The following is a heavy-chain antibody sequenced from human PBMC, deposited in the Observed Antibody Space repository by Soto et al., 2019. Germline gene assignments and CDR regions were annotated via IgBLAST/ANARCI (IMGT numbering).Heavy chain of an antibody. D-gene: IGHD3-16*01. Sequence: QVQLQQWGAGLLKPSETLSLTCAVYGGSLSGYYWSWIRQPPGKGLEWIGEIGHSGSTIYNPSLESRVTISEDPANNQVSLKLNSVTAADTAGYYCARHGGYYFDYWGKGAQVTVSS. J-gene: IGHJ4*02. V-gene: IGHV4-34*01. CDR3: ARHGGYYFDY. CDR2: IGHSGST. CDR1: GGSLSGYY.